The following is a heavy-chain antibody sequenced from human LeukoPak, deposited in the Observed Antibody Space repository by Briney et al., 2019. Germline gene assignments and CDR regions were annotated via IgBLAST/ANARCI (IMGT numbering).Heavy chain of an antibody. CDR1: GYTFTSYG. CDR3: ARDREERWHETELRI. Sequence: ASVNVSCKASGYTFTSYGISWVRQAPGQGLEWMGWISAYNGNTNYAQKLQGRVTMTTDTSTSTAYMELRSLRSDDTAVYYCARDREERWHETELRIWGQGTLVTVSS. V-gene: IGHV1-18*01. CDR2: ISAYNGNT. D-gene: IGHD5-24*01. J-gene: IGHJ4*02.